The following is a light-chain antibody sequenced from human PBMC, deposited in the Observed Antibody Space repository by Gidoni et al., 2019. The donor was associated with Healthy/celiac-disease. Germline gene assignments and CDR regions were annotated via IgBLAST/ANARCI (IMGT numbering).Light chain of an antibody. V-gene: IGKV4-1*01. J-gene: IGKJ2*01. CDR3: QQYYSTPYT. Sequence: DIVMTQSPHSLAVSLGERATINCKSSKSVSYSPNNKSYLAWYQQKPGQPPKLLIYWASTRESGVPARFSGSGSGTDFTLTISSLQAEDVAVYYCQQYYSTPYTFGQGTKLEIK. CDR1: KSVSYSPNNKSY. CDR2: WAS.